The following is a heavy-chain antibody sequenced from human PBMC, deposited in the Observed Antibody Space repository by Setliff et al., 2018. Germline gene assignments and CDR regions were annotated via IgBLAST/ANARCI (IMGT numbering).Heavy chain of an antibody. CDR2: ISGNSGST. CDR3: RVWIGDLSRDF. D-gene: IGHD3-10*01. V-gene: IGHV3-23*01. Sequence: GGSLRLSCAASGFNFSINDMTYGMSWVRQAPGKGLQWVSGISGNSGSTYYAASVKGRFTISRDNSKNTLYLQMNSLRAEDTAVYYCRVWIGDLSRDFWGRGTLVTVSS. CDR1: GFNFSINDMTYG. J-gene: IGHJ4*02.